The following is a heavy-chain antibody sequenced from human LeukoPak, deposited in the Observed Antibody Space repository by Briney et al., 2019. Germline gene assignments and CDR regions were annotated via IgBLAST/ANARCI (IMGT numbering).Heavy chain of an antibody. Sequence: ASVKLSCKATGYTFTSCGISWMRQGPGQGLERKGWISVYNRNRNYSQKLQRRVTMTTEASTRNAYMVMRSPRTDATTVYYCSRKAQYYDFWSGSQYYYYYGMDVWGQGTTVTVSS. CDR2: ISVYNRNR. D-gene: IGHD3-3*01. CDR1: GYTFTSCG. J-gene: IGHJ6*02. CDR3: SRKAQYYDFWSGSQYYYYYGMDV. V-gene: IGHV1-18*01.